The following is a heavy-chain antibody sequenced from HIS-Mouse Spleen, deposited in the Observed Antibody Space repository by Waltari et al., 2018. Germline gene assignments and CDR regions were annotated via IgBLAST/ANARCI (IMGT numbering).Heavy chain of an antibody. D-gene: IGHD6-13*01. CDR2: IYYRGRT. Sequence: QLQLQESGPGLVKPSETLSLTCTVSGGSISSSSYDWGWIRQPPGKGLEWIGSIYYRGRTYYNPSLKSRVTISVDTSKNQFSLKLSSVTAADTAVYYCAREIPYSSSWYDWYFDLWGRGTLVTVSS. CDR1: GGSISSSSYD. V-gene: IGHV4-39*07. CDR3: AREIPYSSSWYDWYFDL. J-gene: IGHJ2*01.